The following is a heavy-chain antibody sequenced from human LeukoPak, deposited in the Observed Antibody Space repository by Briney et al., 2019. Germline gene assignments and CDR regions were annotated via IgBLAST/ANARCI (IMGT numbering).Heavy chain of an antibody. J-gene: IGHJ4*02. CDR3: ATTYYYDSSGYAGY. V-gene: IGHV3-74*01. D-gene: IGHD3-22*01. CDR1: GFTFSTYW. CDR2: IDSDGSST. Sequence: GGSLRLSCAASGFTFSTYWMHWVRQAPGKGLVWVSRIDSDGSSTSYADSAKGRFTISRDNAKNTLYLQMSSLGAEDTAVYYCATTYYYDSSGYAGYWGQGTLVTVSS.